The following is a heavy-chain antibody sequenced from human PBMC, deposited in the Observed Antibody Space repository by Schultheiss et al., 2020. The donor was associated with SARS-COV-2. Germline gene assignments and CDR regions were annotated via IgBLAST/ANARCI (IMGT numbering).Heavy chain of an antibody. CDR2: IKQDGSEK. D-gene: IGHD6-19*01. Sequence: GGSLRLSCAGSGFTFNNYEMNWVRQAPGKGLEWVANIKQDGSEKYYVDSVKGRFTISRDNAKNSLYLQMNSLRAEDTAVYYCARALDSSGWYRIRYYYYGMDVWGQGTTVTVSS. V-gene: IGHV3-7*04. CDR3: ARALDSSGWYRIRYYYYGMDV. CDR1: GFTFNNYE. J-gene: IGHJ6*02.